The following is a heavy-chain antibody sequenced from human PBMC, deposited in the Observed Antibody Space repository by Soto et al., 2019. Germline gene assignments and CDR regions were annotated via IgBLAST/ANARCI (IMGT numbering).Heavy chain of an antibody. CDR2: IKSKTDGGTT. V-gene: IGHV3-15*01. CDR1: GFTFSNAW. D-gene: IGHD7-27*01. J-gene: IGHJ3*02. Sequence: GESLKIPCAASGFTFSNAWMSWVRQAPGKGLEWVGRIKSKTDGGTTDYAAPVKGRFTISRDDSKNTLYLQMNSLKTEDTAVYYCTTDPLITGDYAFDIWGQGTMVTVSS. CDR3: TTDPLITGDYAFDI.